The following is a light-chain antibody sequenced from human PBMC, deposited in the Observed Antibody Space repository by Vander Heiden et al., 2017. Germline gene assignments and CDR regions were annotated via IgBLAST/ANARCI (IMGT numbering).Light chain of an antibody. CDR1: NNDIGVYHF. J-gene: IGLJ2*01. CDR3: TADTRRSTVL. Sequence: HSAITRLATVSGAPGSSITISCTVTNNDIGVYHFVSWFQQHPGNAPKLIIFDSVNRPSEVSDRFSGSRSGDTASLTISGLQAEDEAHYYCTADTRRSTVLFGGGTSVTVL. V-gene: IGLV2-14*03. CDR2: DSV.